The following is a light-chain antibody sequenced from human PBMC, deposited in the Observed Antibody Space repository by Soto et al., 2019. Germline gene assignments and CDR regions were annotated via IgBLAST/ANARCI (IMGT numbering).Light chain of an antibody. CDR1: QSISSY. Sequence: DIQMTQSPSPLSASVGDRVTITCRASQSISSYLNWYQQKPGKAPKLLIYAASSLQSGVPSRFSGSGSGTDFTLTISSLQPEDFATYYCQRSYSTLFTFGPGTKVDIK. CDR2: AAS. V-gene: IGKV1-39*01. CDR3: QRSYSTLFT. J-gene: IGKJ3*01.